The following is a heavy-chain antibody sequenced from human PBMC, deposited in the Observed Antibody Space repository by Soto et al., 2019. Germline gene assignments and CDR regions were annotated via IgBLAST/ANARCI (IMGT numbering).Heavy chain of an antibody. J-gene: IGHJ4*02. CDR3: AKDLRRSTVTSYYFDH. D-gene: IGHD4-17*01. CDR2: FSSSGAFT. CDR1: GFTFSNFA. V-gene: IGHV3-23*01. Sequence: PGGSLRLSCAASGFTFSNFAMSWVRQAPGKGLDWVSSFSSSGAFTYYADSVKGRFTISRDNSKNILYLQMNNLRVEDTAIYYCAKDLRRSTVTSYYFDHWGPGTLVTASS.